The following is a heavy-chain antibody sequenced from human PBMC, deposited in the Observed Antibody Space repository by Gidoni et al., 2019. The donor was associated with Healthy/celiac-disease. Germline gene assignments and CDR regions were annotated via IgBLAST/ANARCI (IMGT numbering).Heavy chain of an antibody. J-gene: IGHJ4*02. CDR3: ASGIAAAV. V-gene: IGHV3-7*03. CDR1: GFTFSSYW. D-gene: IGHD6-13*01. CDR2: IKQDGSEK. Sequence: EGQLVEAGGGWGQPGGSLRLTCEASGFTFSSYWMSWVRQAPGKGLDWVANIKQDGSEKYYVDSVKGRFTISRDNAKNSLYLQMNSLRAEDTAVYYCASGIAAAVWGQGTLVTVSS.